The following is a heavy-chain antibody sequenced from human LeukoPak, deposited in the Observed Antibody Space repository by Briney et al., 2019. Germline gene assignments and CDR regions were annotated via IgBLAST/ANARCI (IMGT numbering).Heavy chain of an antibody. D-gene: IGHD3-22*01. CDR1: GGSLTSTSSF. CDR2: ISCPART. V-gene: IGHV4-39*01. J-gene: IGHJ4*02. Sequence: SETLSLTCTVSGGSLTSTSSFWGWIRQSPGKGLEWIGSISCPARTYYNPSLKTRITMSLDASKNQFSLRLDSMTAADTALYFCASPGSGYYYAADWGQGTLVTVSS. CDR3: ASPGSGYYYAAD.